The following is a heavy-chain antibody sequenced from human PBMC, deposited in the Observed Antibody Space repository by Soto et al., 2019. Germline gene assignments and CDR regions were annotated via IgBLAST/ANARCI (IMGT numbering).Heavy chain of an antibody. CDR1: GFTFNSYG. V-gene: IGHV3-33*01. Sequence: QVQLVESGGGVVQPGRSLRLSCVASGFTFNSYGMHWVRQAPGKGLEWVATIWYDGSNKFHGDSVKGRFTISRDNSKNMLYLQMNSLRAEDTAAYFCARDRAWVRDTLYYMDVWGKGTTVTVSS. J-gene: IGHJ6*03. CDR3: ARDRAWVRDTLYYMDV. CDR2: IWYDGSNK. D-gene: IGHD3-10*01.